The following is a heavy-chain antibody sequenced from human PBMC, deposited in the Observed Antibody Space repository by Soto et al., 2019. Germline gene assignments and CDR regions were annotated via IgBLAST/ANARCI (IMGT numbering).Heavy chain of an antibody. D-gene: IGHD6-13*01. CDR2: ISYDGSNK. CDR1: GFTFSSYG. V-gene: IGHV3-30*18. CDR3: AKDLRWVAEAPYYYYGMDV. Sequence: GGSLRLSCAASGFTFSSYGMHWVRQAPGKGLEWVAVISYDGSNKYYADSVKGRFTISRDNSKNTLYLQMNSLRAEDTAVYYCAKDLRWVAEAPYYYYGMDVWGQGTTVTVSS. J-gene: IGHJ6*02.